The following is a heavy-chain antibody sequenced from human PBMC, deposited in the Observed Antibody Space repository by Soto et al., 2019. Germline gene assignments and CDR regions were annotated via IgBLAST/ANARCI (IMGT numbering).Heavy chain of an antibody. Sequence: PGGSLRLSCAASGFTFSSYGMHWVRQAPGKGLEWVAVISYDGSNKYYADSVKGRFTISRDNSKNTLYLQMNSLRAEDTAVYYCAKVGGISYGGPYYYYGMDVWGQGTTVTVS. V-gene: IGHV3-30*18. CDR1: GFTFSSYG. D-gene: IGHD4-17*01. CDR3: AKVGGISYGGPYYYYGMDV. CDR2: ISYDGSNK. J-gene: IGHJ6*02.